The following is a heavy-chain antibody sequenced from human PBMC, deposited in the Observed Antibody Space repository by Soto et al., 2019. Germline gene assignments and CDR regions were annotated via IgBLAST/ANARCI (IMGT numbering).Heavy chain of an antibody. CDR2: IYPGDSET. Sequence: GESLKISCKGSGYSFSTYWIGWVRQMAGKGLEWMGIIYPGDSETRYSPSFEGQVIISADKSISTAYLQWRSLKASDTAMYFCLRQGFQYWGQGTPVTVSS. CDR3: LRQGFQY. V-gene: IGHV5-51*01. CDR1: GYSFSTYW. J-gene: IGHJ1*01.